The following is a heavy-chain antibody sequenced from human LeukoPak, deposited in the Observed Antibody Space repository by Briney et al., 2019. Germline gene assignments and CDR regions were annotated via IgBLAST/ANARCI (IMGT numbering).Heavy chain of an antibody. Sequence: GGSLRLSCAASGFTFSGSAIHWVRQASGKGLEWVGRIRSKANSYATAYAASVKGRFTISRDDSKNTAYLQMNSLKTEDTAVYYCTRERGYCSGGSCYFDYWGQGTLVTVSS. J-gene: IGHJ4*02. CDR1: GFTFSGSA. CDR3: TRERGYCSGGSCYFDY. V-gene: IGHV3-73*01. CDR2: IRSKANSYAT. D-gene: IGHD2-15*01.